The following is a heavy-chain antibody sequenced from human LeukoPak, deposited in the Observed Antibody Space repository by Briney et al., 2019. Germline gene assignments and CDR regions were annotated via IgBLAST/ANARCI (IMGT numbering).Heavy chain of an antibody. CDR1: GGSVSSGSYY. CDR2: IYYSGST. CDR3: ARAVPLARYRPVIYGLWDY. D-gene: IGHD3-16*02. V-gene: IGHV4-61*01. J-gene: IGHJ4*02. Sequence: YPSETLSLTCTVSGGSVSSGSYYWSWIRQPPGEGLEWIGYIYYSGSTKYNPFLKSRVTISVDTSKNQFSLKLSSVTAADTAVYYCARAVPLARYRPVIYGLWDYWGQGTLVTVSS.